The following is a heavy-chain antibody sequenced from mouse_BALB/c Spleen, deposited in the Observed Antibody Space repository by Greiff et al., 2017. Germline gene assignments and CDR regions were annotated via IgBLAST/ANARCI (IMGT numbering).Heavy chain of an antibody. CDR2: INPSSGYT. CDR1: GYTFTSYT. Sequence: QVQLKESAAELARPGASVKMSCKASGYTFTSYTMHWVKQRPGQGLEWIGYINPSSGYTEYNQKFKDKTTLTADKSSSTAYMQLSSLTSEDSAVYYCTIKGYGGTWFAYWGQGTLVTVSA. J-gene: IGHJ3*01. CDR3: TIKGYGGTWFAY. V-gene: IGHV1-4*02. D-gene: IGHD1-3*01.